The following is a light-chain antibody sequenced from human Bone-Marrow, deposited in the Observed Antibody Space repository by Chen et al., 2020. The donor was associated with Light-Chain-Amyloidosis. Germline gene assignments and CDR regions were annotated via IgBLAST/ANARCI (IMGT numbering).Light chain of an antibody. V-gene: IGKV1-33*01. CDR1: EDIRIY. J-gene: IGKJ5*01. CDR3: QQYDDLPIA. Sequence: DIQTTQSPSSLSASVGDRATITCQASEDIRIYLNWFQQKPGKAPNLLIYDASNLETGVPPRFSGSGSGTYITLTISSLQPEDIGTYYCQQYDDLPIAFGQGTRLEIK. CDR2: DAS.